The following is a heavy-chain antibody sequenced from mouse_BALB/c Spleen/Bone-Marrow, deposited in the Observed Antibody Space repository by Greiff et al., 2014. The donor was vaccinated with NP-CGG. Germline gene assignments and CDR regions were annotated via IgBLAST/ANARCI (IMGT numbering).Heavy chain of an antibody. V-gene: IGHV1-14*01. D-gene: IGHD1-1*01. J-gene: IGHJ1*01. Sequence: VQLQQSGPELVKPGASVKMSCKASGYTFTSYVIHWVKQKPGQGLEWIGYINPYSDGTKYNEKFKGKATLTSDKSSSTAYMELSSLTSEDSAVYYCARGGYYGTSLYWYFDVWGAGTTVTVPS. CDR3: ARGGYYGTSLYWYFDV. CDR2: INPYSDGT. CDR1: GYTFTSYV.